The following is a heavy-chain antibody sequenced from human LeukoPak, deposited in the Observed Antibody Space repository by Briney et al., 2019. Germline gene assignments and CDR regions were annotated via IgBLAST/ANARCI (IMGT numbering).Heavy chain of an antibody. CDR1: GFTVSTYG. D-gene: IGHD5-18*01. CDR2: FGISGTI. CDR3: AGYGFYPY. V-gene: IGHV3-48*01. Sequence: GGSLRLSCAASGFTVSTYGMHWVRQAPGEGPEWIAYFGISGTIYYADSVRGRFTISRDSAKNSLHLEMNSLRVDDTAIYYCAGYGFYPYWGQGTPVTVSS. J-gene: IGHJ4*02.